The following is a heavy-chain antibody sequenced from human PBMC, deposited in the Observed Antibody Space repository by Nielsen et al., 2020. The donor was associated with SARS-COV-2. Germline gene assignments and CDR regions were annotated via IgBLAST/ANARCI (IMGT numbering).Heavy chain of an antibody. CDR2: IYPGDSDI. D-gene: IGHD4-23*01. Sequence: GESLKISCKGSGYSFTSHWITWVRQVPGKGLEWMGIIYPGDSDIRYSPSFQGLVTFSADKSINTAYLQWDSLKASDTAMYYCATYGSGYGGASIFDSWGQGTLVTVSS. CDR3: ATYGSGYGGASIFDS. V-gene: IGHV5-51*01. J-gene: IGHJ4*02. CDR1: GYSFTSHW.